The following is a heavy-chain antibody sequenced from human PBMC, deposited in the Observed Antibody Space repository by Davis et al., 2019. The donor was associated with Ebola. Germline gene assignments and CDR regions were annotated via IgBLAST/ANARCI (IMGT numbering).Heavy chain of an antibody. Sequence: SETPSLTCAVSDDSITTPNWWSWVRQPPGRGLEWIGEIFHSGSTNYNPSLKSRVTLSVDKSKNQFSLNLRSVTAADTAVYYCTRGAGTIAVAGNFDSWGRGTLVTVSS. CDR2: IFHSGST. J-gene: IGHJ4*02. D-gene: IGHD6-19*01. V-gene: IGHV4-4*02. CDR3: TRGAGTIAVAGNFDS. CDR1: DDSITTPNW.